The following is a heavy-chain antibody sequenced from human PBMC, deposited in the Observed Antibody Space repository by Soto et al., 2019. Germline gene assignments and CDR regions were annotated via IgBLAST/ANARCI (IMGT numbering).Heavy chain of an antibody. CDR1: GITFTTYA. V-gene: IGHV3-23*01. CDR3: AGDYLRLNTLNGNFYSFGMDV. CDR2: VAANVTNR. D-gene: IGHD4-17*01. Sequence: EVQLLQSGGGLVQPGGSLSLFCAASGITFTTYAMSWVRQAPGKGLEWVSTVAANVTNRHYADFVKGRFIISRDNSKNTLSLQMNSLRVEDTAIYYCAGDYLRLNTLNGNFYSFGMDVWGQGTAVTVSS. J-gene: IGHJ6*02.